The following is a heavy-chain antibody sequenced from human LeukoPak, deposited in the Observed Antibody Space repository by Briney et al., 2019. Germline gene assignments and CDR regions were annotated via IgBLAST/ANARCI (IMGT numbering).Heavy chain of an antibody. CDR1: GGSFSGYY. Sequence: SETLSLTCAVYGGSFSGYYWSWIRQPPGKGLEWIGEINHSGSTNYNPSLKSRVTISVDTSKNQFSLKLSSVTAADTAVYYCARTLGSADYSLIYSWGQGTLVTVSS. D-gene: IGHD3-16*01. CDR3: ARTLGSADYSLIYS. V-gene: IGHV4-34*01. CDR2: INHSGST. J-gene: IGHJ4*02.